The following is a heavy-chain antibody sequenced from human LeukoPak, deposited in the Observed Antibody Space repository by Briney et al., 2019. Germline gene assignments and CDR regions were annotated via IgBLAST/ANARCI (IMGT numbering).Heavy chain of an antibody. CDR1: GFSFSNYW. CDR3: ARDKYGGNSNAFDI. CDR2: VGTDGSSA. Sequence: GGSLRLSCAASGFSFSNYWMDWVRQVPGKGPVWVSRVGTDGSSAAYADHVKGRFTISRDNAKNTLYLQMNSPRVEDTAVYYCARDKYGGNSNAFDIWGQGTLVTVSS. V-gene: IGHV3-74*01. J-gene: IGHJ3*02. D-gene: IGHD4-23*01.